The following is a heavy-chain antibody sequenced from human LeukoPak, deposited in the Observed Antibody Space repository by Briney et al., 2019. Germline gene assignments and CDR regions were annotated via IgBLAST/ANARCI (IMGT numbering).Heavy chain of an antibody. V-gene: IGHV1-2*02. J-gene: IGHJ5*02. CDR2: INPNSGGT. CDR3: ARVLHIRLWFGELAPGEFDP. Sequence: ASVTVSCKASGGTFSSYAISWVRQAPGQGLEWMGWINPNSGGTNYAQKFQGRVTMTRDTSISTAYMELSRLRSDDTAVYYCARVLHIRLWFGELAPGEFDPWGQGTLVTVSS. CDR1: GGTFSSYA. D-gene: IGHD3-10*01.